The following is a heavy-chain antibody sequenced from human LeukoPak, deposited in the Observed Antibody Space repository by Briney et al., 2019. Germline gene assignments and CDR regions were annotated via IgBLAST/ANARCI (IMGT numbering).Heavy chain of an antibody. CDR3: AGHHPRNTVDF. J-gene: IGHJ4*02. Sequence: SETLSLTCTVSGGSISNYYWSWIRQPPGKGLEWIGYISHSGSTNCSPSLKSRVTISLDTSKNQFSLKLSSVTAADTAVYYCAGHHPRNTVDFWGQGTLVTVSS. V-gene: IGHV4-59*08. CDR1: GGSISNYY. D-gene: IGHD2-8*02. CDR2: ISHSGST.